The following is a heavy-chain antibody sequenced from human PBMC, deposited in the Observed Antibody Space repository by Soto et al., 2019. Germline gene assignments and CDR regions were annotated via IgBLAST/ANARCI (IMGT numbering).Heavy chain of an antibody. CDR3: ARVVHYYGSGSYYGPYFNY. V-gene: IGHV3-11*05. CDR1: GFTFSDYY. D-gene: IGHD3-10*01. Sequence: QVQLVESGGGLVKPGGSLRLSCAASGFTFSDYYMSWIRQAPGKGLEWVSYISSSSSYTNYADSVKGRFTISRDNAKNSLYLQMNSLRAEDTAVYYCARVVHYYGSGSYYGPYFNYGGQGTLVTVSS. CDR2: ISSSSSYT. J-gene: IGHJ4*02.